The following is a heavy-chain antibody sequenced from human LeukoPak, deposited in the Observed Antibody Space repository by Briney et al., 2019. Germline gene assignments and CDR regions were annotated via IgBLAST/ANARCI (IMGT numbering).Heavy chain of an antibody. Sequence: SETLSLTCAVYGGSFSGDYWSWIRQPPGKGLEWIGEINHSGSTNYNPSLKSRVTISVDTSKNQFSLKLSSVTAADTAVYYCAREVSGLYYYYYYYMDVWGKGTTVTVSS. CDR1: GGSFSGDY. CDR3: AREVSGLYYYYYYYMDV. CDR2: INHSGST. D-gene: IGHD2-2*02. V-gene: IGHV4-34*01. J-gene: IGHJ6*03.